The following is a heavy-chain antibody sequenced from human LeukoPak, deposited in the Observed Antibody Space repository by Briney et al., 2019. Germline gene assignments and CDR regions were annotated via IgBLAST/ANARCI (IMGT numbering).Heavy chain of an antibody. CDR1: GYSISSGYY. J-gene: IGHJ4*02. Sequence: SETLSLTCAVSGYSISSGYYWGWIRQPPGKGLEWIGSLYHSGSTYYNPSLKSRVTISVDTSKNQFSLKLSSVTAADTAVYYWARHEGSYGAFDYWGQGTLVPVSS. D-gene: IGHD4/OR15-4a*01. V-gene: IGHV4-38-2*01. CDR2: LYHSGST. CDR3: ARHEGSYGAFDY.